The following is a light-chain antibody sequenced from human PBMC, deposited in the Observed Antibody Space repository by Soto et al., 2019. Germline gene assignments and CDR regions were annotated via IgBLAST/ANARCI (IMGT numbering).Light chain of an antibody. J-gene: IGKJ4*01. Sequence: IQLTQSPSTLSASVGDRVTITCRASQSISSWSAWYQQKPGKAPKLLIYDASSLESGVPSRFSGSGSGTEFTLTISSLLPDDFATYYCQQYNSYSLTFGGGTKVDIK. CDR2: DAS. CDR3: QQYNSYSLT. CDR1: QSISSW. V-gene: IGKV1-5*01.